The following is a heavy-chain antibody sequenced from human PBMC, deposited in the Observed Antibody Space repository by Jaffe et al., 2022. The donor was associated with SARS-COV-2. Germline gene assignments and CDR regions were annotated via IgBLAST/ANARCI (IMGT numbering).Heavy chain of an antibody. CDR1: GFTFSSYG. CDR2: ISGSGAST. V-gene: IGHV3-23*04. CDR3: AKRETVTMVRGDNFDY. Sequence: EVQLVESGGGLVQPGGSLRLSCAASGFTFSSYGMTWVRQAPGKGLEWVSAISGSGASTFYADSVKGRFTISRDNSKNTLYLQMNSLRAEDTAVYFCAKRETVTMVRGDNFDYWGQGALVTVSS. D-gene: IGHD3-10*01. J-gene: IGHJ4*02.